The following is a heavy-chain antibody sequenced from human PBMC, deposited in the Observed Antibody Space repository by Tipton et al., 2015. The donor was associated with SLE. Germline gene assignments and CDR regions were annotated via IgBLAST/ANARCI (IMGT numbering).Heavy chain of an antibody. D-gene: IGHD2-2*01. Sequence: SLRLSCAASGFTFSSYSMNWVRQAPGKGLEWVSSIGSSSSYIYYADSVKGRFTISRDNAKNSLYLQMNSLRAEDTAAYYCARDRASGVVVPAAMEGDWFDPWGRGTLVTVSS. V-gene: IGHV3-21*01. CDR3: ARDRASGVVVPAAMEGDWFDP. CDR1: GFTFSSYS. J-gene: IGHJ5*02. CDR2: IGSSSSYI.